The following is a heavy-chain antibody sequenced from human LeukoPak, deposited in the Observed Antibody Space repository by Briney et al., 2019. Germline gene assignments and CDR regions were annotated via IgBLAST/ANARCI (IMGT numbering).Heavy chain of an antibody. J-gene: IGHJ6*03. CDR1: GFPFSSYG. CDR2: IRYDGSNK. D-gene: IGHD3-9*01. CDR3: AKGGGYDILTGYGYYYYYYMDV. Sequence: PGGSLRLSCAASGFPFSSYGMHWVRQAPGKGLEWVAFIRYDGSNKYYADSVKGLFTISRDNSKNTLYLQMNSLRAEDTAVYYCAKGGGYDILTGYGYYYYYYMDVWGKGTTVTISS. V-gene: IGHV3-30*02.